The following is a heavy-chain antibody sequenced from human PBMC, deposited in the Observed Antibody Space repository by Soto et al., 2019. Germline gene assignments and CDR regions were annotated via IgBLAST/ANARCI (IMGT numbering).Heavy chain of an antibody. V-gene: IGHV3-30*18. CDR1: GFTFSNYA. CDR3: AKDRRGWASYYGMDV. Sequence: QVQLVESGGGVVQPGRSLRLSCAASGFTFSNYAMHWVRQAPGKGLEWVTVISYDAHNTFYADSVQGRFTISRDNSKNTLYLEMNSLRPEDTAVYYCAKDRRGWASYYGMDVWGQGTPVTVSS. CDR2: ISYDAHNT. D-gene: IGHD6-19*01. J-gene: IGHJ6*02.